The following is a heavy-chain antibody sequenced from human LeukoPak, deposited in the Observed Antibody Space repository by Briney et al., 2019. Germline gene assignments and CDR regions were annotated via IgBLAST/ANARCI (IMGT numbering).Heavy chain of an antibody. V-gene: IGHV4-59*12. CDR1: GGSISSYY. CDR3: ATLVLWFGESKGAFDY. J-gene: IGHJ4*02. D-gene: IGHD3-10*01. CDR2: IYYSGST. Sequence: PSETLSLTCTVSGGSISSYYWTWIRQPPGKGLEWIGYIYYSGSTNYNPSLKSRVTISVDTSKNQFSLKLSSVTAADTAVYYCATLVLWFGESKGAFDYWGQGTLVTVSS.